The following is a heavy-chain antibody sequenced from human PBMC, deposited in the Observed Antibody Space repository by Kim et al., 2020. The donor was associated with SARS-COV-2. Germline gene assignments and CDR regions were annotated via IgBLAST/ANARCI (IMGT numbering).Heavy chain of an antibody. CDR3: AREGYYDFWSGYLSVYYYYGMDV. V-gene: IGHV3-30*04. CDR1: GFTFSSYA. J-gene: IGHJ6*02. Sequence: GGSLRLSCAASGFTFSSYAMHWVRQAPGKGLEWVAVISYDGSNKYYADSVKGRFTISRDNSKNTLYLQMNSLRAEDTAVYYCAREGYYDFWSGYLSVYYYYGMDVWGQGTTVTVSS. CDR2: ISYDGSNK. D-gene: IGHD3-3*01.